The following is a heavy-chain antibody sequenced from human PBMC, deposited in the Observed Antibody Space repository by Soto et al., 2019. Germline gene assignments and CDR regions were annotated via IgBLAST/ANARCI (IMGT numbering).Heavy chain of an antibody. J-gene: IGHJ6*02. CDR3: AKDTTIYTAITNYYYYYGMDV. D-gene: IGHD3-3*01. CDR2: IYHSGST. Sequence: SETLSLTCAVSGGSISSGGYSWSWIRQPPGKGLEWIGYIYHSGSTYYNPSLKSRVTISVDRSKNQFSLKLSSVTAADTAVYYCAKDTTIYTAITNYYYYYGMDVWGQGTTVTVSS. V-gene: IGHV4-30-2*01. CDR1: GGSISSGGYS.